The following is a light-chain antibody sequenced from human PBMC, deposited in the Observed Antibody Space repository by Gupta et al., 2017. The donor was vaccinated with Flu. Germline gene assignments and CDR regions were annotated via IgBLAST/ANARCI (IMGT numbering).Light chain of an antibody. J-gene: IGKJ2*02. V-gene: IGKV2-30*01. CDR3: MRCTHPWT. Sequence: PVTLGQPAYSACRSSQSHGYKNGINFFYWLQQRPGHSPRRLIYEVAKRDGGVPGRCSGSGVVNDFTLTISRVEGEDGGCYYCMRCTHPWTFGQG. CDR2: EVA. CDR1: QSHGYKNGINF.